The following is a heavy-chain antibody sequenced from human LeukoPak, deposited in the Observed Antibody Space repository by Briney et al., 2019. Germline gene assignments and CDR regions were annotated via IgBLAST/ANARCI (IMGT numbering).Heavy chain of an antibody. D-gene: IGHD6-13*01. CDR3: AKGTIAAAGTGDYFDY. CDR1: GFTFSSYA. Sequence: PGGSLRLPCAASGFTFSSYAMSWVRQAPGKGLEWASEISGSGGSTYYADSVKGRFTVSRDNSKNTVNLQMNSLRADDTAVYYCAKGTIAAAGTGDYFDYWGQGTLVTVSS. CDR2: ISGSGGST. J-gene: IGHJ4*02. V-gene: IGHV3-23*01.